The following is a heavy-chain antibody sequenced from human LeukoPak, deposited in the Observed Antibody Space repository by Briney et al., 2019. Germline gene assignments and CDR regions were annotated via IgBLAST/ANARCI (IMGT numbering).Heavy chain of an antibody. D-gene: IGHD3-22*01. CDR1: GYTFTGYF. Sequence: ASVKVSCKASGYTFTGYFMHWVRQAPGQGLEWMAWINPNSGDTNHAQKFQGRVTVIRDTSISTAYMELSSLRADDTAVYYCARANVQYYYDSSGYYFDYWGQGTLVTVSS. V-gene: IGHV1-2*02. J-gene: IGHJ4*02. CDR3: ARANVQYYYDSSGYYFDY. CDR2: INPNSGDT.